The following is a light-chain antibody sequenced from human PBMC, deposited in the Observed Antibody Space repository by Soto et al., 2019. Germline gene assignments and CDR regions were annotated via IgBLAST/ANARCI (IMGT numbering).Light chain of an antibody. V-gene: IGKV3-15*01. CDR3: HQYDDWPPGYT. CDR2: GAS. J-gene: IGKJ2*01. CDR1: QIISDN. Sequence: EIVLTQSPATLSVSPGERATLSCRASQIISDNLAWYQQKRGQAPRLLIHGASTRATGIPARFSGGGSGTEFTLTISSLQSEDFAVYYCHQYDDWPPGYTFGQGTKLEI.